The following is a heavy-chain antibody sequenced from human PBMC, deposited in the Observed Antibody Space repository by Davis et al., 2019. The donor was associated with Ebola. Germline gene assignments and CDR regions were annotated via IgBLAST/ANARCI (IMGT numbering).Heavy chain of an antibody. J-gene: IGHJ6*02. CDR3: ARVGGYRYGGRNYYNGMDV. Sequence: PGGSLRLSCAASGFIFSSYEMTWVRQAPGKGLEWVSYISSSETNKYYADSVKGRFTISRDNAKKSLYLQMNSLRAEDTAVYYCARVGGYRYGGRNYYNGMDVWGQGTTVTVSS. V-gene: IGHV3-48*03. D-gene: IGHD5-18*01. CDR1: GFIFSSYE. CDR2: ISSSETNK.